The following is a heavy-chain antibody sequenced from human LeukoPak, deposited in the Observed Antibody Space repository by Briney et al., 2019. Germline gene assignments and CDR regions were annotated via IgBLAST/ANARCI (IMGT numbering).Heavy chain of an antibody. CDR2: IREDGNEK. Sequence: PGGSLRLSCAATGFTFTKHWMSWVRQTIGKGLECVAKIREDGNEKHYVDSVKGRFTISRDNAKNSLFPQMNNLRVDDTAVYYCARDREQWLVLYYYYMDVWGKGTTVTVSS. CDR3: ARDREQWLVLYYYYMDV. J-gene: IGHJ6*03. V-gene: IGHV3-7*01. CDR1: GFTFTKHW. D-gene: IGHD6-19*01.